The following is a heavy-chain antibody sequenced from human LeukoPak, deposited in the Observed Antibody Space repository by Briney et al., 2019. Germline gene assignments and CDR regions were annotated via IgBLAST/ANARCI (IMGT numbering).Heavy chain of an antibody. CDR1: GYTLTDYY. J-gene: IGHJ4*02. V-gene: IGHV1-2*02. Sequence: GASVKVSCKASGYTLTDYYMHWVRQAPGQGFEWTGWINPNDGDTNYAQKFQGRVTMTRDTSISTAHMEVSRLRSDDTAVYYCARANFLYCSSSTCLFDYWGQGTLVTVSS. D-gene: IGHD2-2*01. CDR3: ARANFLYCSSSTCLFDY. CDR2: INPNDGDT.